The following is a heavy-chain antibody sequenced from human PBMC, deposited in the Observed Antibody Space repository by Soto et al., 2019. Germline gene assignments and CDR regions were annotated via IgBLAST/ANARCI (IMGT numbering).Heavy chain of an antibody. Sequence: SETLSLTCAVYGGSFSGYYWSWIRQPPGKGLEWIGEINHSGSTNYNPSLKSRVTISVDTSKNQFSLKLSSVTAADTAVYYCARGIPSSIARAAAGNPDYYYYGMDVWGQGTTVIVSS. CDR3: ARGIPSSIARAAAGNPDYYYYGMDV. D-gene: IGHD6-13*01. CDR1: GGSFSGYY. J-gene: IGHJ6*02. CDR2: INHSGST. V-gene: IGHV4-34*01.